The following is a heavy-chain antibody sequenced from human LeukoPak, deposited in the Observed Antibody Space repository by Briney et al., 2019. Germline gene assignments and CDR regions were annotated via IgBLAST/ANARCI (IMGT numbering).Heavy chain of an antibody. D-gene: IGHD3-10*01. V-gene: IGHV3-30*18. Sequence: PGGSLRLSCAASGFTFSSYGMHWVRQAPGKGLEWVAVISYDGSNKYYADSVKGRFTISRDNSKNTLYLQMNSLRAEDTAVYYCAKDLKPYYYGSGPFDPWGQGTLVTVSS. J-gene: IGHJ5*02. CDR1: GFTFSSYG. CDR3: AKDLKPYYYGSGPFDP. CDR2: ISYDGSNK.